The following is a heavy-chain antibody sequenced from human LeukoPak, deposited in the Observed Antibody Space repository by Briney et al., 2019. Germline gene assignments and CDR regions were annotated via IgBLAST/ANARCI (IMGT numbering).Heavy chain of an antibody. CDR2: IAYDGSKI. V-gene: IGHV3-30-3*01. Sequence: GGSLRLSCAASGFTFSNYDIHWVRQAPGKGLEWVTVIAYDGSKIYYADSVKGRFNISRDNSQNPLYLQMNSLRAEDTAIYYCARGGRFGERAAFDIWGQGTMVTVSS. CDR3: ARGGRFGERAAFDI. J-gene: IGHJ3*02. CDR1: GFTFSNYD. D-gene: IGHD3-10*01.